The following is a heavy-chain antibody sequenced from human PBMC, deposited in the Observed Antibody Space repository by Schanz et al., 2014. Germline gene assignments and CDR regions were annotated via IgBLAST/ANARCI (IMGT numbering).Heavy chain of an antibody. Sequence: QVQLQESGPGLVKPSGTLSLTCAVSGASIESPNWWSWVRQPPGKGLEWIGQISHTGSTDFNPSLKSRATISVDTSKNQFTMKLTSVTAPDTAVYYCARSRLNCRGGDCYSGRGVDVWGQGTTVTVSS. D-gene: IGHD2-15*01. CDR2: ISHTGST. V-gene: IGHV4-4*02. CDR1: GASIESPNW. J-gene: IGHJ6*02. CDR3: ARSRLNCRGGDCYSGRGVDV.